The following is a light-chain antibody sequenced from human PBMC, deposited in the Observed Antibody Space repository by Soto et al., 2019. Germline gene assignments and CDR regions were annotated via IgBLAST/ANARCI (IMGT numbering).Light chain of an antibody. J-gene: IGKJ4*01. CDR2: SAS. Sequence: DIQLTQSPSVLSASVGDTVTITCRASQALSNYLAWYQQKPGKAPDLLIYSASTLQSGVPSRFRGSGSDTEFSLTIRALQPEDFATYYCQQLSRYPLTFGGGTKVDI. CDR1: QALSNY. V-gene: IGKV1-9*01. CDR3: QQLSRYPLT.